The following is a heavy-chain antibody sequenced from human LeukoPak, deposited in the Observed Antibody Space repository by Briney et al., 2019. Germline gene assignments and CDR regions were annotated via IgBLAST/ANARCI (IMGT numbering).Heavy chain of an antibody. CDR3: ARKTVTSWCFDL. Sequence: SETLSLTCTVSGDSISNYYWSSIRQPPGKGLEWIGYVYYSGSTNYNPSLKSRVTISVDTSKNQFSLKLTSLTAADTAVYYCARKTVTSWCFDLWGRDTLVTVSS. CDR1: GDSISNYY. J-gene: IGHJ2*01. V-gene: IGHV4-59*08. D-gene: IGHD4-17*01. CDR2: VYYSGST.